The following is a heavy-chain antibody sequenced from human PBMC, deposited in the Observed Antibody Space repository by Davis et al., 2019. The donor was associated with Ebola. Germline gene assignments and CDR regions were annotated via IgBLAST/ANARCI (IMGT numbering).Heavy chain of an antibody. CDR1: GFTFSSYG. J-gene: IGHJ4*02. D-gene: IGHD3-9*01. V-gene: IGHV3-30*18. CDR3: AKSSWYYDILTGKAYYFDY. CDR2: ISYDGSNK. Sequence: PGGSLRLSCAASGFTFSSYGMHWVRQAPGKGLEWVAVISYDGSNKYYADSVKGRFTISRDNSKNTLYLQMNSLRAEDTAVYYCAKSSWYYDILTGKAYYFDYWGQGTLVTVSS.